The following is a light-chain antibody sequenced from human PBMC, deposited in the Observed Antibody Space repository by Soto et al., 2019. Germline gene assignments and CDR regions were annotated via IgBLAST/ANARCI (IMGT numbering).Light chain of an antibody. CDR2: AAS. Sequence: DIQMTQSPSSLSASVGDRVTITCRASQGIDNHLAWYQQKPGKAPKLLIYAASTLQSGVPSRFNGSGSGTDFTLTISSLQPEDAATYYCQKCKVAPFTFGGGTKVEIK. V-gene: IGKV1-27*01. CDR3: QKCKVAPFT. J-gene: IGKJ4*01. CDR1: QGIDNH.